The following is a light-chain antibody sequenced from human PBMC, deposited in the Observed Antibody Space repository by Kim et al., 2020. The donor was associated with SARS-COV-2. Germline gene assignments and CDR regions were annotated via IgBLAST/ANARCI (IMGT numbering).Light chain of an antibody. CDR2: DAS. Sequence: DIQMTQSPSTLSASVGDRVTITCRASQSISSWLAWYQQKPGKAPKLLIYDASSFESGVPSRFSGSGSGTEFTLTISSLQPDDFATYYCQQYNSYSPWTFGQGTKVDIK. CDR1: QSISSW. J-gene: IGKJ1*01. CDR3: QQYNSYSPWT. V-gene: IGKV1-5*01.